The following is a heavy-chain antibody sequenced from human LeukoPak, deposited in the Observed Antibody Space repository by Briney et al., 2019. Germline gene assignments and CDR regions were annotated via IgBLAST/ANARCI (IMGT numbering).Heavy chain of an antibody. J-gene: IGHJ4*02. D-gene: IGHD2-2*01. CDR1: GFTFSSYG. Sequence: GGSLRLSCAASGFTFSSYGMHWARQAPGKGLEWVAVISYDGSNKYYADSVKGRFTISRDNSKNTLYLQMNSLRAEDTAVYYCAKDRAVVVPAALDYWGQGTLVTVSS. CDR3: AKDRAVVVPAALDY. CDR2: ISYDGSNK. V-gene: IGHV3-30*18.